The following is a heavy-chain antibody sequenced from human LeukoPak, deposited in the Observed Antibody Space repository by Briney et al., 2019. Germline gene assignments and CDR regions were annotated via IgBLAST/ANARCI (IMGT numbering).Heavy chain of an antibody. D-gene: IGHD2-2*01. V-gene: IGHV3-21*01. CDR2: ISSSSSYI. CDR1: GFTFSHHW. CDR3: ARVGSTDAFDI. J-gene: IGHJ3*02. Sequence: GGSLRLSCAASGFTFSHHWMNWVRQAPGKGLEWVSSISSSSSYIYYADSVKGRFTVSRDNAKNSLYLQMNSLRAEDTAVYYCARVGSTDAFDIWGQGTMVTVSS.